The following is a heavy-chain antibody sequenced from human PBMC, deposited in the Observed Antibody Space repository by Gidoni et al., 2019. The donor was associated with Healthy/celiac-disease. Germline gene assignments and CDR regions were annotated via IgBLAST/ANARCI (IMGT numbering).Heavy chain of an antibody. CDR3: ARTDSSGYYQH. D-gene: IGHD3-22*01. J-gene: IGHJ1*01. V-gene: IGHV4-39*07. CDR2: IYYRGST. Sequence: QLQLPEAGPGRGKHSETMSLTSKVAGGSISSSSYYWGWIRQPPGKGLEWIGSIYYRGSTYYHPSLKSPVTISLDTSKNQFSLKLSSVTAADTAVYYCARTDSSGYYQHWGQGTLVTVSS. CDR1: GGSISSSSYY.